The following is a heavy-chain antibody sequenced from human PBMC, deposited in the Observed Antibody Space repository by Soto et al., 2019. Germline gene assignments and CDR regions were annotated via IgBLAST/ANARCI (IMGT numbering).Heavy chain of an antibody. CDR2: ILFDGVSE. CDR1: GFTFSAYG. J-gene: IGHJ4*02. CDR3: ARTIDSPPGDSRGGGAYLDY. D-gene: IGHD3-22*01. V-gene: IGHV3-30*03. Sequence: QVQLVESGGGVVQPGRSLRLSCAASGFTFSAYGMHGVRQAPGKGLEWLAVILFDGVSEHYADTVEGRFTISRDNSKKTLVVQMFSPRREVTAVYYCARTIDSPPGDSRGGGAYLDYWGQGILVTVSS.